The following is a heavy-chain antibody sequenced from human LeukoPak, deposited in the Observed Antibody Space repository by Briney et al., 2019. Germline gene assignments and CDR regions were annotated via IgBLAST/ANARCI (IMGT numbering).Heavy chain of an antibody. J-gene: IGHJ4*02. Sequence: PSETLSLTCTVSGGSISSSSYYWGWIRPPPGKGLEWIGSIYYSGSTYYNPSPKSRVTISVDTSKNQFSLKLSSVTAAHTAVYYCARLMSSSWYVYWGQGTLVTVSS. V-gene: IGHV4-39*01. D-gene: IGHD6-13*01. CDR3: ARLMSSSWYVY. CDR2: IYYSGST. CDR1: GGSISSSSYY.